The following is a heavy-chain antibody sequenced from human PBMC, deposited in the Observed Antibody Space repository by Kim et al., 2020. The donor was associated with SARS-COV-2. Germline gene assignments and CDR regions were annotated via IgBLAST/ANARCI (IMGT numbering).Heavy chain of an antibody. V-gene: IGHV1-18*01. CDR2: ISAYNGNT. CDR1: GYTFTSYG. J-gene: IGHJ6*02. CDR3: ARGDDYGGNSYYYYYGMDV. D-gene: IGHD4-17*01. Sequence: ASVKVSCKASGYTFTSYGISWVRQAPGQGLEWMGWISAYNGNTNYAQKLQGRVTMTTDTSTSTAYMELRSLRSDDTAVYYCARGDDYGGNSYYYYYGMDVWGQGTTVTVS.